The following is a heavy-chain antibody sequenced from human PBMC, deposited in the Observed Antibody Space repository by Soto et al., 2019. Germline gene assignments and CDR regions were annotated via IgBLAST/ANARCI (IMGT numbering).Heavy chain of an antibody. CDR2: ISGSGGST. Sequence: EVQLLESGGGLVQPGGSLRLSCEASGFTCSSYAMSWVRQFPGKGLEWVSAISGSGGSTYYADSVKGRFTISRDNSKNTLYLQMNSLSAGDTAVYYCARDKQGAFDIWGQGTMVTVSS. CDR1: GFTCSSYA. V-gene: IGHV3-23*01. CDR3: ARDKQGAFDI. J-gene: IGHJ3*02.